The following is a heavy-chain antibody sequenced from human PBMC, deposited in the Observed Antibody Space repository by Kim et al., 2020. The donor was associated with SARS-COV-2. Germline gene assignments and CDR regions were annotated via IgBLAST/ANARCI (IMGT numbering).Heavy chain of an antibody. J-gene: IGHJ6*02. D-gene: IGHD3-3*01. CDR3: ARDAGYDFWSGPTPHYGMDV. CDR1: GYTFTSYG. CDR2: ISAYNGNT. Sequence: ASVKVSCKASGYTFTSYGISWVRQAPGQGLEWMGWISAYNGNTNYAQKLKGRVTMTTDTSTSTAYMELRSLRSDDTAVYYCARDAGYDFWSGPTPHYGMDVWDQGTTVTVSS. V-gene: IGHV1-18*01.